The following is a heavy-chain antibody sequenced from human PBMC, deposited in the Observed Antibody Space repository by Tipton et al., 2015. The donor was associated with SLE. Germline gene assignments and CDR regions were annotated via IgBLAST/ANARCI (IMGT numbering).Heavy chain of an antibody. CDR3: ARGNYDFRGRTFDI. D-gene: IGHD3-3*01. Sequence: TLSLTCSVSGGSISNYYWNWIRQTQGKGLEWIGYIYSSGGTDYNPSLKSRLTISVETSKNQFSLKLTSVTAADTAVHYCARGNYDFRGRTFDIWGQGTMVTVSS. V-gene: IGHV4-4*08. CDR2: IYSSGGT. CDR1: GGSISNYY. J-gene: IGHJ3*02.